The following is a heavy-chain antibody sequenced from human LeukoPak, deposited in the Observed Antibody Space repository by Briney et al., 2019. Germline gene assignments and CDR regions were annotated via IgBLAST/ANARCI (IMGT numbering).Heavy chain of an antibody. D-gene: IGHD3-3*01. CDR2: ISSSSSYI. J-gene: IGHJ6*02. V-gene: IGHV3-21*01. CDR3: ASHYDFWSGYSPGSNV. CDR1: GFTFSSYS. Sequence: PGGSLRLSCAASGFTFSSYSMNWVRQAPGKGLEWVSSISSSSSYIYYADSVKGRFTISRDNAKNSLYLQMNSLRAEDTAVYYCASHYDFWSGYSPGSNVWGQGTTVTVSS.